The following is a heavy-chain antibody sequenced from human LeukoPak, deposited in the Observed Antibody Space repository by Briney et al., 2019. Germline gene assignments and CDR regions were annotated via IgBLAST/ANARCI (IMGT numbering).Heavy chain of an antibody. CDR3: ARKYCSTTSCLFDN. J-gene: IGHJ4*02. Sequence: GGSLRLSCAASGFTFSSYSMNWVRQAPGKGLQWVSDISSSGTTIYYADSVKGRFTISRDNAKNSLYLQMNSLRAEDTAVYYCARKYCSTTSCLFDNWGQGTLVTVSS. CDR1: GFTFSSYS. D-gene: IGHD2-2*01. CDR2: ISSSGTTI. V-gene: IGHV3-48*04.